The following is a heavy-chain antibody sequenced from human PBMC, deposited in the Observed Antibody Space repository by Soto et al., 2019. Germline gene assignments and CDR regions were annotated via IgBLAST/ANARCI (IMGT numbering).Heavy chain of an antibody. D-gene: IGHD3-10*01. CDR3: ASCASANYR. V-gene: IGHV3-66*01. CDR2: IYSGGTT. Sequence: EVQLVESGGGLVQPGGSLSLSCAASGFTVSSNYMTWVRQAPGKGLEWVSNIYSGGTTSYADSVKGRFTISRDNSKNTLFLQMNSLTDDDTAVYYCASCASANYRWGQATLVTVSS. J-gene: IGHJ4*02. CDR1: GFTVSSNY.